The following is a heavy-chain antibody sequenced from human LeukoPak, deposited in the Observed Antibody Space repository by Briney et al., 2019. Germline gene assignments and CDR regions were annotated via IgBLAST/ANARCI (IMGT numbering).Heavy chain of an antibody. Sequence: GGSLRLSCAASAFTFSSYGMHWVRQAPGKGLEWVAYIQYDRTNEQYAHSVKGRFRISRDNSKNILYLQMNSLRTEDTAVYYCAKDRCSNGIGCYYYYMDVWGKGTTVTISS. CDR2: IQYDRTNE. V-gene: IGHV3-30*02. CDR1: AFTFSSYG. D-gene: IGHD2-8*01. J-gene: IGHJ6*03. CDR3: AKDRCSNGIGCYYYYMDV.